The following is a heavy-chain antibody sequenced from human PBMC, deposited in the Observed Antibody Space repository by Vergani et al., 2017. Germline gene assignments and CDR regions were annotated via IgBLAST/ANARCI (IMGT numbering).Heavy chain of an antibody. Sequence: EVQLVESGGGLVKPGGSLRLSCAASGFTFSSYSMNWVRQAPGKGLEWVSSISSSSSYIYYADSVKGRFTISRDNAKNSLYLQMNSLRAEDTAVYYCAKELTTVTKGYFQHWGQGTLVTVSS. CDR1: GFTFSSYS. J-gene: IGHJ1*01. CDR2: ISSSSSYI. V-gene: IGHV3-21*04. D-gene: IGHD4-17*01. CDR3: AKELTTVTKGYFQH.